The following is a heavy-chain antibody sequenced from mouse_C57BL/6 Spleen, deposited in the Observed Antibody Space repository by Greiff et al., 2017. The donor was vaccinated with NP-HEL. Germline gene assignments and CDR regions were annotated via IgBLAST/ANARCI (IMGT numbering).Heavy chain of an antibody. V-gene: IGHV1-82*01. J-gene: IGHJ2*01. CDR2: IYPGDGDT. D-gene: IGHD1-1*01. Sequence: VQLQQSGPELVKPGASVKISCKASGYAFSSSWMNWVKQRPGKGLEWIGRIYPGDGDTNYNGKFKGKATLTADKSSSTAYMQLSSLTSEDSAVYFCARKLRDDFDYWGQGTTLTVSS. CDR1: GYAFSSSW. CDR3: ARKLRDDFDY.